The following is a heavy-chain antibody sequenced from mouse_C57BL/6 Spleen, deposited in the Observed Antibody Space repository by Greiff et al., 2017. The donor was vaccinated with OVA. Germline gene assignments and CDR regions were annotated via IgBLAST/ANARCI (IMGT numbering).Heavy chain of an antibody. CDR3: ARPAQGRGFAY. D-gene: IGHD3-2*02. Sequence: EVQVVESGGGLVKPGGSLKLSCAASGFTFSDYGMHWVRQAPEKGLEWVAYISSGSSTIYYADTVKGRFTISRDNAKNTLFLQMTSLRSEDTAMYYCARPAQGRGFAYWGQGTLVTVSA. J-gene: IGHJ3*01. CDR2: ISSGSSTI. CDR1: GFTFSDYG. V-gene: IGHV5-17*01.